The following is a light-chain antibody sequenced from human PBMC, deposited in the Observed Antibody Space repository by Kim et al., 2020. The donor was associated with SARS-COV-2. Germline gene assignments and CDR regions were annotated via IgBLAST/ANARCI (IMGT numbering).Light chain of an antibody. J-gene: IGLJ2*01. CDR3: AAWDDSLNGVV. V-gene: IGLV1-44*01. CDR2: SNN. Sequence: QSVLTQPPSASGTPGQRVTISCSGSSSNIGSNTVNWYQQLPGTAPKLLIYSNNQRPSGVPDRFSGSKSGTSASLAISGLQSEDEADYYCAAWDDSLNGVVFVGVTQLSVL. CDR1: SSNIGSNT.